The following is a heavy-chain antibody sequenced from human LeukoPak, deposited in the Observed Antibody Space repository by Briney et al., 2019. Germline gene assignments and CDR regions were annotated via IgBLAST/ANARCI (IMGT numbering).Heavy chain of an antibody. V-gene: IGHV4-59*08. CDR1: GGSISSYY. J-gene: IGHJ4*02. D-gene: IGHD1-26*01. CDR3: ASTLSGIVASFDY. CDR2: IYYSGST. Sequence: SETLSLTCTVSGGSISSYYWSWIRQPPGKGLEWIGYIYYSGSTNYNPSLKSRVTISVDTSKNQFSLKLSSVTAADTAVYYCASTLSGIVASFDYWGQGTLVTVSS.